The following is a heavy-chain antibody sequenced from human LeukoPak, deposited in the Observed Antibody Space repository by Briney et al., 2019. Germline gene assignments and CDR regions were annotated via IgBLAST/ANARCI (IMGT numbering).Heavy chain of an antibody. CDR1: GFTFSNFA. J-gene: IGHJ4*02. CDR3: AKEGSRRRFDFDS. V-gene: IGHV3-23*01. CDR2: AGTATDT. Sequence: PGGSLRLSCAASGFTFSNFAMSWFRQAPGRGLEWVSAAGTATDTSYADSVKGRRTISTDNSKNTLYLQMNSLGAEDTAVYYCAKEGSRRRFDFDSWGRGTLVTVSS. D-gene: IGHD3-16*01.